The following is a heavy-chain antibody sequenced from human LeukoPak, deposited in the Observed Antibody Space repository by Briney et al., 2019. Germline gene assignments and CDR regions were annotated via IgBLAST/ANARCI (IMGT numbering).Heavy chain of an antibody. J-gene: IGHJ4*02. CDR2: ISWNSGSI. V-gene: IGHV3-9*01. CDR3: AKDISFYDSSGPGDY. CDR1: GFTFDDYA. D-gene: IGHD3-22*01. Sequence: GGSLRLSCAASGFTFDDYAMHGVRQPPGKGLEWVSGISWNSGSIGYADSVKGRFTISRDNAKNSLYLQMNSLRAEDTALYYCAKDISFYDSSGPGDYWGQGTLVTVSS.